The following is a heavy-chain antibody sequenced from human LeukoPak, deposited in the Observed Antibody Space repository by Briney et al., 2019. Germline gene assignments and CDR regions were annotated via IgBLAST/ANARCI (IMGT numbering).Heavy chain of an antibody. J-gene: IGHJ4*02. CDR2: ISSSSSYI. CDR3: ARDPYYYGSGSSFDY. V-gene: IGHV3-21*01. CDR1: GFTFSSYS. Sequence: PGGSLRLSCAASGFTFSSYSMDWVRQAPGKGLEWVSSISSSSSYIYYADSVKGRFTISRDNAKNSLYLQMNSLRGEDTAVYYCARDPYYYGSGSSFDYWGQGTLVTVSS. D-gene: IGHD3-10*01.